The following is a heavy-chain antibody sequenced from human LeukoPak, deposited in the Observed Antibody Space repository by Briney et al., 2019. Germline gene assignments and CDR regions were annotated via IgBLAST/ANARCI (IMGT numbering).Heavy chain of an antibody. CDR1: GGSFSGYY. Sequence: SETLSLTCAVYGGSFSGYYWSWIRQPPGKGLEWIGEINHSGSTNYNPSLKSRVTISVDTSKNQFSLKLSSVTAADTAVYYCAREFRSIAAAGTFYYYYMDVWGKGTTVTVSS. CDR3: AREFRSIAAAGTFYYYYMDV. D-gene: IGHD6-13*01. J-gene: IGHJ6*03. V-gene: IGHV4-34*01. CDR2: INHSGST.